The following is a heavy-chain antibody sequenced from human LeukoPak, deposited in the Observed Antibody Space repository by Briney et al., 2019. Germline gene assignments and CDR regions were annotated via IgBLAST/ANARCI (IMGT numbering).Heavy chain of an antibody. CDR1: GYTFTSYG. D-gene: IGHD3-9*01. V-gene: IGHV1-18*04. CDR2: ISAYNGNT. Sequence: ASVKVSCTASGYTFTSYGISWVRQAPGQGLEWMGWISAYNGNTNYAQKLQGRVTMTTDTSTSTAYMELRSLRSDDTAVYYCARVFPEYYDILTPWVRKNWFDPWGQGTLVTVSS. CDR3: ARVFPEYYDILTPWVRKNWFDP. J-gene: IGHJ5*02.